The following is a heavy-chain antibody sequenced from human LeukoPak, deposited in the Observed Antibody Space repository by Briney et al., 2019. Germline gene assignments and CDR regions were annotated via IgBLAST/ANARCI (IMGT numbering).Heavy chain of an antibody. CDR3: ARDWFVKGAKRTSHWFDP. CDR1: GSTFSSYA. Sequence: GGSLRLSCAASGSTFSSYAMHWVRQAPGKGLEWVAVISYDGSNKYYADSVKGRFTISRDNSKNTLYLQMNSLRAEDTAVYYCARDWFVKGAKRTSHWFDPWGQGTLVTVSS. D-gene: IGHD1-26*01. J-gene: IGHJ5*02. CDR2: ISYDGSNK. V-gene: IGHV3-30*04.